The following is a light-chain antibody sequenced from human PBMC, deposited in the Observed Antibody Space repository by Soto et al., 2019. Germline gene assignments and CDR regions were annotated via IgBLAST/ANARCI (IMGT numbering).Light chain of an antibody. Sequence: DIQMTQSPSSLSASVGDRINITCRASQSISTYLNWYQQKPGKAPKLLIYAASSLQSGVPSRFSGSGSGTDFTLTISSLQPEDFATYYCQQSYSTPWTFGQGTKVDIK. J-gene: IGKJ1*01. V-gene: IGKV1-39*01. CDR2: AAS. CDR1: QSISTY. CDR3: QQSYSTPWT.